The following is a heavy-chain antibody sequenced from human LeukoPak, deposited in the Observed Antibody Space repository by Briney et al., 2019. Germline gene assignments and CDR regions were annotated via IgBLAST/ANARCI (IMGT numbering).Heavy chain of an antibody. Sequence: TGGSLRLSCAASGFTFSNYVMHWVRQAPGKGLEWVAVISNDGGTKYYADSIKGRFTISRDNSKNTLYLQVNSLRAEDTAVYYCAKDRSSDYYWGFDYWGQGTLVTVSS. D-gene: IGHD3-22*01. CDR2: ISNDGGTK. J-gene: IGHJ4*02. CDR3: AKDRSSDYYWGFDY. V-gene: IGHV3-30*18. CDR1: GFTFSNYV.